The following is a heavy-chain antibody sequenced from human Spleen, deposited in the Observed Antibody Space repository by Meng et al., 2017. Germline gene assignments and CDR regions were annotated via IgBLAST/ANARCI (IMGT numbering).Heavy chain of an antibody. Sequence: ASVQVSCKASGYTFTSYDINWVRPATGQGLEWMGWMNPNSGKTGYAQQFQGRVTMTRNTSIHTAYMEGSSRGSEDTAVYYGAAAAPLRYFDWLLYRWVDALDIWGQGTMVTVAS. CDR2: MNPNSGKT. CDR1: GYTFTSYD. CDR3: AAAAPLRYFDWLLYRWVDALDI. D-gene: IGHD3-9*01. V-gene: IGHV1-8*01. J-gene: IGHJ3*02.